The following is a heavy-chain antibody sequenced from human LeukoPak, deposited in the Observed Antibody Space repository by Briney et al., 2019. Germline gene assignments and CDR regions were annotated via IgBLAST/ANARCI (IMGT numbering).Heavy chain of an antibody. CDR3: AKLSGYGSWGMDG. J-gene: IGHJ6*04. CDR2: IYYSGST. Sequence: SETLSLTCTVSGGSISSYYWSWIRQPPGKGLEWIGYIYYSGSTNYNPSLKSRVTISVDTSKNQFSLKLSSVTAADTAVYYCAKLSGYGSWGMDGWGKGTPVTSSS. V-gene: IGHV4-59*01. CDR1: GGSISSYY. D-gene: IGHD3-10*01.